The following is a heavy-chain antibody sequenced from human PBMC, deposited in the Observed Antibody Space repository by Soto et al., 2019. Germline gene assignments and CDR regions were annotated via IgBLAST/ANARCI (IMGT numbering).Heavy chain of an antibody. D-gene: IGHD2-15*01. J-gene: IGHJ6*02. Sequence: GGALRLSCAASGVTVSSIIMHWVRPAPGKGLDWVSVLHSSGTTYYADSVKGRFTISRDNSKNTLYLQMNSLRAEDTAMYYCARDPGGSSYGYYGLDVWGQGTTVTVSS. CDR3: ARDPGGSSYGYYGLDV. CDR2: LHSSGTT. CDR1: GVTVSSII. V-gene: IGHV3-53*01.